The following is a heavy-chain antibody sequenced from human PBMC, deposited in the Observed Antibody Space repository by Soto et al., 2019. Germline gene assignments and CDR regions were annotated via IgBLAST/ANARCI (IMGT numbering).Heavy chain of an antibody. CDR3: ARRTVHYYDSSGYTNWFDP. CDR1: GGSISSGGYS. V-gene: IGHV4-30-2*01. CDR2: IYHSGST. D-gene: IGHD3-22*01. J-gene: IGHJ5*02. Sequence: QLQLQESGSGLVKPSQTLSLTCAVSGGSISSGGYSWSWLRQPPGKGLEWIGYIYHSGSTYYNPSLKSRVTISVDRSENQFSLKLSSVTAADTAVYYCARRTVHYYDSSGYTNWFDPWGQGTLVTVSS.